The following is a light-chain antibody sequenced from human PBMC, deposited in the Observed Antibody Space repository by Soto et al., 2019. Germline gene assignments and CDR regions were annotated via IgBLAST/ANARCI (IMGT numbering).Light chain of an antibody. CDR2: TAT. Sequence: DIQMTQSPSSLSASVGDTITITCRASQNIRSYLNWYQQKSGKAPNLLIYTATTLQSEVPSRFSGSGSETDFTLTISSLEPEDFATYYCQQSYSAPPSTFGPGTKVEMK. CDR3: QQSYSAPPST. CDR1: QNIRSY. J-gene: IGKJ1*01. V-gene: IGKV1-39*01.